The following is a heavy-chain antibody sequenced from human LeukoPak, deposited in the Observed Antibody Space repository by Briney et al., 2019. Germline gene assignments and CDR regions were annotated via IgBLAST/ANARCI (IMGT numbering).Heavy chain of an antibody. J-gene: IGHJ4*02. CDR3: ARDRVLLWFGELSG. CDR2: ISSSSTI. Sequence: GGSLRLSCAASGFTFSSYSMNWVRQAPGKGLEWVSYISSSSTIYYADSVKGRFTISRDNAKNSLYLQMNSLRAEDTAVYYCARDRVLLWFGELSGWGQGTLVTVSS. CDR1: GFTFSSYS. V-gene: IGHV3-48*01. D-gene: IGHD3-10*01.